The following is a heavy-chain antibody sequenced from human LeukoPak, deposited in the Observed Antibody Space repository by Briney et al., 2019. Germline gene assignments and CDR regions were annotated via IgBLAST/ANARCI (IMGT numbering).Heavy chain of an antibody. V-gene: IGHV4-4*07. D-gene: IGHD3-10*01. J-gene: IGHJ5*01. CDR2: IYTSGST. Sequence: SETLSLTCTVSGGSISSYYWSWIRQPAGKGLEWIGRIYTSGSTNYNPSLKSRVTISVDTSKNQFSLNLTSVTAADTAVYYCARRTYGPRNWFDSWGQGTLVTVSS. CDR1: GGSISSYY. CDR3: ARRTYGPRNWFDS.